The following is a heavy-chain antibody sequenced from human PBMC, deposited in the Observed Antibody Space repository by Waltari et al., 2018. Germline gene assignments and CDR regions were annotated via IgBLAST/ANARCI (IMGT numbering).Heavy chain of an antibody. D-gene: IGHD3-10*01. Sequence: LQLVESGGGLVQPGGSLRLPCTASGFPFSGAEMYWVRQAPGKGPGWIGSIYYSGNTYYNPSLRSRVSISVDTSTNQFSLKLSSVTAADTAVYYCARTFAYGSGTYNHWGQGSLVTVSS. CDR3: ARTFAYGSGTYNH. V-gene: IGHV4-39*01. CDR2: IYYSGNT. J-gene: IGHJ4*02. CDR1: GFPFSGAEMY.